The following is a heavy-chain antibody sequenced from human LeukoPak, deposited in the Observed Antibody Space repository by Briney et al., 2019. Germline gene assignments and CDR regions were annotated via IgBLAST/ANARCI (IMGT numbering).Heavy chain of an antibody. V-gene: IGHV3-74*01. CDR1: GFTFSNNY. J-gene: IGHJ4*02. CDR3: ARGYSYAHDY. Sequence: GGSLRLSCAASGFTFSNNYMHWVRQAPGKGLVWVSRINADGSSTNYADSVKGRFTISRDNAKNTLYLQMNSLRAEDTAVYYCARGYSYAHDYWGQGTLVTVSS. CDR2: INADGSST. D-gene: IGHD3-16*01.